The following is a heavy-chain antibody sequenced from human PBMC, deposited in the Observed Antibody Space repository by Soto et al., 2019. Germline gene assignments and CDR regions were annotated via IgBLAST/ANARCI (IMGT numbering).Heavy chain of an antibody. V-gene: IGHV4-39*01. CDR3: ASQVVAATAFDY. J-gene: IGHJ4*02. CDR2: IYYSGST. Sequence: SETLSLTCTVSGGSISSSSYYWVWIRQPPGKGLEWIGSIYYSGSTYYNPSLKSRVTISVDTSKNQFSLKLSSVTAADTAVYYCASQVVAATAFDYWGQGTLVTVSS. D-gene: IGHD2-15*01. CDR1: GGSISSSSYY.